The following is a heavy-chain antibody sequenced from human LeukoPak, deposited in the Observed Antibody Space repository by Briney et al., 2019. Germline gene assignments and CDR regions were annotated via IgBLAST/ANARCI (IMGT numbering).Heavy chain of an antibody. CDR3: ARADDYGSGSYVYMDV. D-gene: IGHD3-10*01. CDR1: GGSISSYY. J-gene: IGHJ6*03. CDR2: IYDSGST. V-gene: IGHV4-59*01. Sequence: SETLSLTCTVSGGSISSYYWSWIRQSPGKGLEWIGYIYDSGSTKYNPSLKSRVTISVDTSKKQVSLKVSSVTTADSAVYYCARADDYGSGSYVYMDVWGKGTTVTVSS.